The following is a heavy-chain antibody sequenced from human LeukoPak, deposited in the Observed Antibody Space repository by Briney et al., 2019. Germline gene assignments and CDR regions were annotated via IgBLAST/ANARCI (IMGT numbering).Heavy chain of an antibody. V-gene: IGHV3-23*01. CDR1: GFTFSTYI. J-gene: IGHJ4*02. Sequence: GTSLRLSCAASGFTFSTYIMSWVRQAPGKGLEWVSVITGSSGTTLYTGSVQGRFTISRDNSKNTLYLQMSSLRVEDTAVYYCARHNSGSFQSFDYLGQGTLVTVSS. CDR3: ARHNSGSFQSFDY. D-gene: IGHD3-22*01. CDR2: ITGSSGTT.